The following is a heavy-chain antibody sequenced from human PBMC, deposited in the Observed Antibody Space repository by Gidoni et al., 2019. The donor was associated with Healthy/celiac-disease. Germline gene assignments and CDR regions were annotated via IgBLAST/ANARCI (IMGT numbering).Heavy chain of an antibody. J-gene: IGHJ4*02. D-gene: IGHD2-2*01. V-gene: IGHV3-23*04. CDR1: GFTFSSYA. CDR3: AKVGEGVIVVVPAANFDY. Sequence: EMQLVESGGGLVQPGGSLRLSCAASGFTFSSYAMSWVRQAPGKGLEWVSAISGSGGSTYYADSVKGRFTISRDNSKNTLYLQMNSLRAEDTAVYYCAKVGEGVIVVVPAANFDYWGQGTLVTVSS. CDR2: ISGSGGST.